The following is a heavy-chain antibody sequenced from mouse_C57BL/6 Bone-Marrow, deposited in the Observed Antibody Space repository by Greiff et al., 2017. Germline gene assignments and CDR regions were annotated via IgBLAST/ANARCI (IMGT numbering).Heavy chain of an antibody. J-gene: IGHJ2*01. Sequence: EVKLQESGPELVKPGASVKISCKASGYSFTDYNMNWVKQSNGKSLEWIGVINPNYGTTSYNQKFKGKATLTVDQSSSTAYMQLNSLTSEDSAVYYCARRGLRKWENYFDYWGQGTTLTVSS. D-gene: IGHD2-2*01. CDR3: ARRGLRKWENYFDY. V-gene: IGHV1-39*01. CDR1: GYSFTDYN. CDR2: INPNYGTT.